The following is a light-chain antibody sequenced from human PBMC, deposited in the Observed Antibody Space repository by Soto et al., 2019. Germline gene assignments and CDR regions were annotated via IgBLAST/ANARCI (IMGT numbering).Light chain of an antibody. CDR2: YDS. Sequence: SYELTQPPSVSVAPGKTARITCGGNNIGSKSVHWYQQKPGQAPVLVIYYDSDRPSGIPERFSGYNSGITATLTISRVEAGDEAEYYCQVWDSSSDHHVVVGVGTKLTV. CDR1: NIGSKS. V-gene: IGLV3-21*04. CDR3: QVWDSSSDHHVV. J-gene: IGLJ2*01.